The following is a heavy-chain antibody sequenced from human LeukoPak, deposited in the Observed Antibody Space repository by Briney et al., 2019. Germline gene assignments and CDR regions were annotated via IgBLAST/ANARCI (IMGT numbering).Heavy chain of an antibody. Sequence: PGGSLRLSCAASGFTFSSYGMHWVRQAPGKGLEWVAVISYDGSNKYYADSVKGRFTISRGNSKNTLYLQMNSLRAEDTAVYYCAKGDHYDFWSGDDAFDIWGQGTMVTVSS. CDR1: GFTFSSYG. J-gene: IGHJ3*02. CDR3: AKGDHYDFWSGDDAFDI. CDR2: ISYDGSNK. D-gene: IGHD3-3*01. V-gene: IGHV3-30*18.